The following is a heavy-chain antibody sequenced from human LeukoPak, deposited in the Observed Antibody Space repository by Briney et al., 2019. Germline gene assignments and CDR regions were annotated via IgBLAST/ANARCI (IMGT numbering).Heavy chain of an antibody. CDR2: GHHSESS. D-gene: IGHD3-22*01. Sequence: SETLSLTCPVSGDSVTSTYWSWIRQPPGKGLEWIAYGHHSESSDYNPSFRSRVTIPVDTSKNQFSLRLTSVTAADTAIYYCARESAGSHHDSTAASHYWGQGILVIVSS. CDR3: ARESAGSHHDSTAASHY. CDR1: GDSVTSTY. J-gene: IGHJ4*02. V-gene: IGHV4-59*02.